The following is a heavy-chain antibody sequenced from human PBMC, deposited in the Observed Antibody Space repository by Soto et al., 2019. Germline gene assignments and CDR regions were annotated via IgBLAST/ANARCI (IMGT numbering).Heavy chain of an antibody. V-gene: IGHV2-5*02. CDR1: GFSLSTSGVG. CDR3: AHSRRLSGYEYYYYYYAMDV. Sequence: QITLKESGPTLVKPTQTLTLTCTFSGFSLSTSGVGVGWIRQPPGKALEWLALIYWDDDKRYSPSLKSRLTITKDTSKNPVGLTMTNMDPVDTATYYCAHSRRLSGYEYYYYYYAMDVWGQGTTVTVSS. J-gene: IGHJ6*02. D-gene: IGHD5-12*01. CDR2: IYWDDDK.